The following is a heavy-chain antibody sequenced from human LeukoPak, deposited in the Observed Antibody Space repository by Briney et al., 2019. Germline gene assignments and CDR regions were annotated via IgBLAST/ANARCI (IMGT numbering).Heavy chain of an antibody. Sequence: SVTLSLTCTVSGGSISSYYWSWIRQPPGKGLEWIGSIYYSGNTYYSPSLMSRVTISVDTSKNQFSLNLSSVTAADTAVYFCARAPHFFDTSGSRYYFDYWGQGALVTVSS. J-gene: IGHJ4*02. V-gene: IGHV4-59*12. CDR3: ARAPHFFDTSGSRYYFDY. CDR2: IYYSGNT. CDR1: GGSISSYY. D-gene: IGHD3-22*01.